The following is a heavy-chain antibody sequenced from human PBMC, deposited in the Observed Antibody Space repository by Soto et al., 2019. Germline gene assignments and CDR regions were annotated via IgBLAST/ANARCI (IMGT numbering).Heavy chain of an antibody. Sequence: QVQLVQSGAEVKKPGSSVKVSCKASGGTFSSYAISWVRQAPGQGLEWMGGIIPIFGTANYAQKFQGRVTITEDESTSTAYMELSSLRSEDTAVYYCARDLDCSSTSCYYWFDPWGHGTLVTVSS. D-gene: IGHD2-2*01. CDR3: ARDLDCSSTSCYYWFDP. CDR1: GGTFSSYA. CDR2: IIPIFGTA. V-gene: IGHV1-69*01. J-gene: IGHJ5*02.